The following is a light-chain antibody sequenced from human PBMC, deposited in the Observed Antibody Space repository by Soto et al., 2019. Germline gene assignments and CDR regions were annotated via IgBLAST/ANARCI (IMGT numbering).Light chain of an antibody. J-gene: IGLJ1*01. V-gene: IGLV2-14*01. CDR1: SSDVGGYNY. Sequence: QSVLTQPASVSGSPGQSITISCTGTSSDVGGYNYVSWYQQHPVKAPKLMIYDVTNRPSGVSDRFSGSKSDNTASLTISGLQAEDEADYYCRSYTSSSTPYVFGTGTKRTVL. CDR3: RSYTSSSTPYV. CDR2: DVT.